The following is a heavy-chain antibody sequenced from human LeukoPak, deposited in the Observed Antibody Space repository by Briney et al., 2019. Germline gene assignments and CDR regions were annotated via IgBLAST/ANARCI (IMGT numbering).Heavy chain of an antibody. D-gene: IGHD3-22*01. Sequence: ASVTVPFTASGYTFTVYYMHWVRQAPGQGLEWMGWINPNSGGTNYAQKFQGRVTMTRDTSISTAYMELSMLRSDDTAVYYCARPYYDSSGYHYYYYMDVGGKGTTVTVSS. V-gene: IGHV1-2*02. J-gene: IGHJ6*03. CDR2: INPNSGGT. CDR3: ARPYYDSSGYHYYYYMDV. CDR1: GYTFTVYY.